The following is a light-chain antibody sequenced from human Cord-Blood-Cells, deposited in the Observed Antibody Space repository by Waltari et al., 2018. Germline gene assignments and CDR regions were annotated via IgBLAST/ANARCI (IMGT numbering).Light chain of an antibody. Sequence: QSALTQPPSASGSPGQSVTISCTGTSSDVGGYNYVSWYQQRPGKAPKRMIYEVSKRPSGVPDRFSGSKSGNTASLTVSGLQAEDEADYYCSSYAGSKVVFGGGTKLTVL. CDR3: SSYAGSKVV. CDR1: SSDVGGYNY. V-gene: IGLV2-8*01. J-gene: IGLJ2*01. CDR2: EVS.